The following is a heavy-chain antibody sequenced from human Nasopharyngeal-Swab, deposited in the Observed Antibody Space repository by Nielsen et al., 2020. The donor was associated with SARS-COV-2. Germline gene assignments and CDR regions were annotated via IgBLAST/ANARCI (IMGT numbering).Heavy chain of an antibody. CDR3: AKDSPCSGGSCYLRYYFDY. V-gene: IGHV3-23*01. CDR2: ISGSGGST. Sequence: WIRQRPGKGLEWVSAISGSGGSTYYADSVKGRFTISRDNSKNTLYLQMNSLRAEDTAVYYCAKDSPCSGGSCYLRYYFDYWGQGTLITVSS. J-gene: IGHJ4*02. D-gene: IGHD2-15*01.